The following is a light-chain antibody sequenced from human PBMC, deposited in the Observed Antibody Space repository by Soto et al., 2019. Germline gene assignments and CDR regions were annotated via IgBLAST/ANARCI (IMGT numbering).Light chain of an antibody. J-gene: IGKJ2*01. CDR1: QTINTY. CDR2: AAF. CDR3: QQSHSIPRT. V-gene: IGKV1-39*01. Sequence: DIQMTQSPSSLSASVGDRVTITCRASQTINTYLNWYQQKLGKAPKLLIYAAFTLQSGVPSRFSGSGSGTDFILTISSLQPEDFATYYCQQSHSIPRTFGQGTKLQIK.